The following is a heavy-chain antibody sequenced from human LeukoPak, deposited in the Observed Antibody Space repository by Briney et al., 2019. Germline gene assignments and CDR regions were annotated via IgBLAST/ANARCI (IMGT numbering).Heavy chain of an antibody. D-gene: IGHD3-9*01. V-gene: IGHV4-59*08. CDR1: GGSPSGYY. CDR2: IYYSSST. CDR3: ARHPEPYDILTDY. J-gene: IGHJ4*02. Sequence: ETPCLTCTLSGGSPSGYYWGCIWAPPGEGVEWNGYIYYSSSTNYNPSLKIRVTISVDTSKNQFSLKLTSVTAADTAVYYCARHPEPYDILTDYWGQGTLVTVSS.